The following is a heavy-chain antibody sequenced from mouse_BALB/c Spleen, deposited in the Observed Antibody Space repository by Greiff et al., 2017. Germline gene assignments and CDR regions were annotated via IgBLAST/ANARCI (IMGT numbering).Heavy chain of an antibody. Sequence: EVQLQQSGPELVKPGASVKISCKASGYTFTDYNMHWVKQSHGKSLEWIGYIYPYNGGTGYNQKFKSKATLTVDNSSSTAYMELRSLTSEDSAVYYCARRTGTWYYFDYWGQGTTLTVSS. J-gene: IGHJ2*01. CDR3: ARRTGTWYYFDY. D-gene: IGHD4-1*01. V-gene: IGHV1S29*02. CDR1: GYTFTDYN. CDR2: IYPYNGGT.